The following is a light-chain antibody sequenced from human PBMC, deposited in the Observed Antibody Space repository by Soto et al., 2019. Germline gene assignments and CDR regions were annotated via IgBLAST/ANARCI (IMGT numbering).Light chain of an antibody. CDR1: GSDVGSYNL. J-gene: IGLJ1*01. V-gene: IGLV2-23*01. CDR3: CSYAGSSTLLYV. CDR2: EGS. Sequence: QSALTQPASVSGSPGQSITISCTGTGSDVGSYNLVSWYQQHPGKAPKLMIYEGSKRPSGVSNRFSGSKSGNTASLTISGLQAEDEADYYCCSYAGSSTLLYVFGTGTKLTVL.